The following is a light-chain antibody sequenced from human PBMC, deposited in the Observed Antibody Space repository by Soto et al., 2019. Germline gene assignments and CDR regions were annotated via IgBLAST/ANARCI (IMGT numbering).Light chain of an antibody. CDR2: WAS. Sequence: DIVMTQSTDSLGVSLGERATIKCKSSQSVLYSSNNKNYLAWYQQKPGQPPKLLIYWASTRESGVPDRFSGSGSGTDFTLTISSLQAEDVAVYYCQQYYSTPLTFGGGTKVEIK. V-gene: IGKV4-1*01. J-gene: IGKJ4*01. CDR1: QSVLYSSNNKNY. CDR3: QQYYSTPLT.